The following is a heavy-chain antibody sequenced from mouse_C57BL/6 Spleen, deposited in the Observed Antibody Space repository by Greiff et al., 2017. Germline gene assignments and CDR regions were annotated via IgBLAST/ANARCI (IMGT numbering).Heavy chain of an antibody. Sequence: VQLVESGAELVRPGTSVKVSCKASGYAFTNYLIEWVKQRPGQGLEWIGVINPGSGGTNYNEKFKGKATLTADKSSSTAYMQLSSLTSEDSAVYFCARGGYERRAGLAYWGQGTLVTVSA. J-gene: IGHJ3*01. V-gene: IGHV1-54*01. CDR2: INPGSGGT. D-gene: IGHD2-2*01. CDR1: GYAFTNYL. CDR3: ARGGYERRAGLAY.